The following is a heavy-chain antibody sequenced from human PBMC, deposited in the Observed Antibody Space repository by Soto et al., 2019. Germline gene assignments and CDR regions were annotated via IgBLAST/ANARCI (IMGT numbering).Heavy chain of an antibody. CDR2: FWKDGTTK. V-gene: IGHV3-33*06. Sequence: QVQLVESGGGVVQPGKSLRLSCAASGFTLSSSVMHWVRQAPGKGLEWVAVFWKDGTTKYYADSVKGRFTISRDNSKNTLYLELNSLRPEDTALYYCAKGKRPPPPYSAYEPFDLCGQGTLITVSS. D-gene: IGHD5-12*01. CDR3: AKGKRPPPPYSAYEPFDL. CDR1: GFTLSSSV. J-gene: IGHJ4*02.